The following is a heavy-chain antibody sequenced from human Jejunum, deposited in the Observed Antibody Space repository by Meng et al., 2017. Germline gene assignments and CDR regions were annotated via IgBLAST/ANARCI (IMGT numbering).Heavy chain of an antibody. V-gene: IGHV4-39*07. CDR2: LHYSGNT. CDR1: GGSISSTTYY. CDR3: ARDSDTSGRHWYFDL. D-gene: IGHD6-19*01. Sequence: SETLSLTCTVSGGSISSTTYYWGWIRQPPGKGLEWIGSLHYSGNTNYNPSLKSRVTISVDTSSQQFSLNLRSVTAADTAVYYCARDSDTSGRHWYFDLWGRGTLVTVSS. J-gene: IGHJ2*01.